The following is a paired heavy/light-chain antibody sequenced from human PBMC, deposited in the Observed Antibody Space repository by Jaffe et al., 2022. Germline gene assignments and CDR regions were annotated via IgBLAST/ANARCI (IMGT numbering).Light chain of an antibody. Sequence: QSALTQPRSVSGSPGQSVTISCTGTSSDVGGYNYVSWYQQHPGKAPKLMIYDVSKRPSGVPDRFSGSKSGNTASLTISGLQAEDEADYYCCSYAGSYTFGYVFGTGTKVTVL. V-gene: IGLV2-11*01. CDR2: DVS. CDR1: SSDVGGYNY. J-gene: IGLJ1*01. CDR3: CSYAGSYTFGYV.
Heavy chain of an antibody. CDR1: GFTFSDYY. CDR3: ARVGYDYIWGSSAEPADAFDI. J-gene: IGHJ3*02. Sequence: QVQLVESGGGLVKPGGSLRLSCAASGFTFSDYYMSWIRQAPGKGLEWVSYISSSGSTIYYADSVKGRFTISRDNAKNSLYLQMNSLRAEDTAVYYCARVGYDYIWGSSAEPADAFDIWGQGTMVTVSS. V-gene: IGHV3-11*01. D-gene: IGHD3-16*01. CDR2: ISSSGSTI.